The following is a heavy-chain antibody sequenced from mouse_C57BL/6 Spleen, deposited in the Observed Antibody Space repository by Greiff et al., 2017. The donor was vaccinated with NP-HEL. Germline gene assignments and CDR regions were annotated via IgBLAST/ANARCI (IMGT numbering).Heavy chain of an antibody. CDR3: AEGLPFAY. CDR2: IYPGDGDT. Sequence: QVQLQQSGPELVKPGASVTISCKASGYAFSSSWMNWVKQRPGKGLEWIGRIYPGDGDTNYNGKFTGKATLTADKSSSTAYMQLSSLTSEDSAVYFCAEGLPFAYWGQGTLVTVSA. V-gene: IGHV1-82*01. CDR1: GYAFSSSW. D-gene: IGHD3-1*01. J-gene: IGHJ3*01.